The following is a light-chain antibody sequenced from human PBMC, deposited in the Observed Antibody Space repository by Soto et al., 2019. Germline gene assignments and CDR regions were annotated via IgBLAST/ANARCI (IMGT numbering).Light chain of an antibody. Sequence: EIVLTQSPGTLSLSPGERATLSCRASQSVSSSYLAWYQQKPGQAPRLLIYGASSRATGIPDRFSGSGAGTDFTLNISRLEPEDFAVYYSQQYGSSPTFGQGNKVEIK. V-gene: IGKV3-20*01. CDR2: GAS. CDR3: QQYGSSPT. J-gene: IGKJ1*01. CDR1: QSVSSSY.